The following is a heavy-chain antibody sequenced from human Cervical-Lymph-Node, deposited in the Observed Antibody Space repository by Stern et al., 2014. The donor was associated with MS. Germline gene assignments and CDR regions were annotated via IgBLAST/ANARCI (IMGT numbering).Heavy chain of an antibody. V-gene: IGHV3-23*04. D-gene: IGHD2-21*01. CDR1: GFTFSSYA. CDR2: TTASGGTT. J-gene: IGHJ3*02. CDR3: AKDFVGTTADAFDI. Sequence: EVQLVESGGDLVQPGGSLRLSCAASGFTFSSYATTWVRQAPGKGLEWVSATTASGGTTYYADSVKGRFTISRDNSKNTLYLHMNDLRADDTALYYCAKDFVGTTADAFDIWGQGTMVTVSS.